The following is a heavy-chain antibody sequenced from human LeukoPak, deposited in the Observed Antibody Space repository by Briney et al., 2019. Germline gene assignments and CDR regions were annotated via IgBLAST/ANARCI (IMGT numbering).Heavy chain of an antibody. CDR1: GYTLTGYY. CDR2: INPNSGGI. D-gene: IGHD6-13*01. Sequence: ASVKVSCKASGYTLTGYYMHWVRQAPGQGLEWMGWINPNSGGINYAQKFQGRVTMTRDTSISTAYMELSRLRSDDTAVYYCARVAGSLNWFDPWGQGTLVTVSS. J-gene: IGHJ5*02. V-gene: IGHV1-2*02. CDR3: ARVAGSLNWFDP.